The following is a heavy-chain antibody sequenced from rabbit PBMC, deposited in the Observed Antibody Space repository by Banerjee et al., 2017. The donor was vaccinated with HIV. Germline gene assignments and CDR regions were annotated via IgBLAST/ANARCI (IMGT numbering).Heavy chain of an antibody. V-gene: IGHV1S40*01. D-gene: IGHD4-1*01. CDR1: GFSFSSYYY. CDR3: ARNDYSSAWDVNYFNL. J-gene: IGHJ4*01. CDR2: IYTGSGST. Sequence: QSLEESGGDLVKPGASLTLTCTASGFSFSSYYYMCWVRQAPGKGLEWIACIYTGSGSTYYASWAKGRFTISKTSSTTVTLQMTSLTAADTATYFCARNDYSSAWDVNYFNLWGPGTLVTVS.